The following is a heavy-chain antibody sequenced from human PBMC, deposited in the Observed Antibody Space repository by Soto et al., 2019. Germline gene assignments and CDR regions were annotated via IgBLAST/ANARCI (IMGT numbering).Heavy chain of an antibody. Sequence: QVQLQESGPGLVKPSETLSLTCTVAGGSLTDHYWNWFHQSPGKGLHWIGYVYYSGGTNYNPSLKSRVTMSVDTSKNQFSLNLRSVTAADTAVYYCARGNDWKSSTFDIWGQGTMVSVSS. J-gene: IGHJ3*02. CDR3: ARGNDWKSSTFDI. CDR2: VYYSGGT. V-gene: IGHV4-59*11. D-gene: IGHD2-21*01. CDR1: GGSLTDHY.